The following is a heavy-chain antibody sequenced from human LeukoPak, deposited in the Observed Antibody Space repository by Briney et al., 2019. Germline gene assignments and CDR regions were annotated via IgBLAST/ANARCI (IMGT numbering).Heavy chain of an antibody. V-gene: IGHV3-30*04. J-gene: IGHJ4*02. CDR2: ISYDGSNK. CDR1: GFTFSSYA. D-gene: IGHD6-13*01. CDR3: ARDQSPAAGKDFDY. Sequence: PGRSLRLSCAASGFTFSSYAMHWVRQAPGKGLEWVAVISYDGSNKYYADSVKGRFTISRDNSKNTLYLQMNSLRAEDTAVYYCARDQSPAAGKDFDYWGQGTLVTVSS.